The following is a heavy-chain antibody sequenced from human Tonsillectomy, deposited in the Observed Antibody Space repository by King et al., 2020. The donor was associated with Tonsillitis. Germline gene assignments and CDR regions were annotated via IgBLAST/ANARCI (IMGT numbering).Heavy chain of an antibody. CDR1: GFMFSDFY. J-gene: IGHJ4*02. D-gene: IGHD3-22*01. Sequence: QLVQSGGGLVKPGGSLRLSCAASGFMFSDFYMSWIRQAPGKGLEWVSYISSRDATTYYADSVKGRFTISRDNAKNSLYVQMNSLRAEDTAVYYCARDTYYSDNTYDYWGQGTLVTVSS. CDR2: ISSRDATT. V-gene: IGHV3-11*01. CDR3: ARDTYYSDNTYDY.